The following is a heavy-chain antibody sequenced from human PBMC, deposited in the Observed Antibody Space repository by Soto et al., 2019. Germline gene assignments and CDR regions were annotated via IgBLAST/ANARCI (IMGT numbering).Heavy chain of an antibody. D-gene: IGHD6-19*01. CDR1: GGSVSSGSYY. CDR2: IYYSGST. Sequence: QVQLQESGPGLVKPSETLSLTCTVSGGSVSSGSYYWSWIRPPPGKGLERIGYIYYSGSTNYNPSLTSGVTISVDTSKNQFSQKLSSEPAADTAVYYCARGIEGWYQGRYYYGMDVWGQGTTVTVSS. CDR3: ARGIEGWYQGRYYYGMDV. J-gene: IGHJ6*02. V-gene: IGHV4-61*01.